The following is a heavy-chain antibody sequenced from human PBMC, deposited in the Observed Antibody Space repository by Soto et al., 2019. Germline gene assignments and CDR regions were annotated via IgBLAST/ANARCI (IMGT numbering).Heavy chain of an antibody. CDR2: INPSGGST. CDR1: GYTFTSYY. J-gene: IGHJ5*02. D-gene: IGHD3-10*01. V-gene: IGHV1-46*01. Sequence: ASVKVSWKASGYTFTSYYMHWVRQAPGQGLEWMGIINPSGGSTSYAQKFQGRVTMTRDTSTSTVYMELSSLRSEDTAVYYCARLVRGVIITGWFDPWGQGTLVTVSS. CDR3: ARLVRGVIITGWFDP.